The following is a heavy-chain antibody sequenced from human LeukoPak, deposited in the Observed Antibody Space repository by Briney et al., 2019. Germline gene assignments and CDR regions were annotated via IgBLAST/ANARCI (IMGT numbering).Heavy chain of an antibody. D-gene: IGHD6-13*01. V-gene: IGHV3-7*01. CDR1: GFTFSSYW. CDR2: IKQDGSEK. J-gene: IGHJ6*03. CDR3: ARLSSIAAAPWYYYYYMDV. Sequence: GGSLRLSCAASGFTFSSYWMSWVRQAPGKGLEWVANIKQDGSEKYYVDSVKGRFTISRDNAKNSLYLQMNSLRAEDTALYYCARLSSIAAAPWYYYYYMDVWGKGTTVTVSS.